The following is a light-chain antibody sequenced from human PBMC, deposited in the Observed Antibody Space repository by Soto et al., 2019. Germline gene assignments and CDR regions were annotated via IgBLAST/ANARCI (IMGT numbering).Light chain of an antibody. CDR3: QQRSSWPLT. V-gene: IGKV3-11*01. CDR2: GAS. J-gene: IGKJ4*02. CDR1: QSLSKS. Sequence: IVLTQSPATLSLSPLEMATLSCMASQSLSKSLVWYQQKPGQAPRLLIDGASNRATGIPARFSGSGSGTDFTLTISSLEPEDFAVYFCQQRSSWPLTFGGGTKVDIK.